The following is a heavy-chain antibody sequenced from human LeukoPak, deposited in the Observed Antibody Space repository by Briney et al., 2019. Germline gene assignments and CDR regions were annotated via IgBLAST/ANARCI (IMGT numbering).Heavy chain of an antibody. V-gene: IGHV3-48*01. Sequence: PGGSLRLSCAASGFTFSSYSMNWVRQAPGKGLEWVSYISSSSSTIYYADSVKGRFTISRDNAKNSLYLQMNSLRAEDTAVYYCARGPPYYYDSSDYWGQGTLVTVSS. CDR2: ISSSSSTI. CDR3: ARGPPYYYDSSDY. D-gene: IGHD3-22*01. CDR1: GFTFSSYS. J-gene: IGHJ4*02.